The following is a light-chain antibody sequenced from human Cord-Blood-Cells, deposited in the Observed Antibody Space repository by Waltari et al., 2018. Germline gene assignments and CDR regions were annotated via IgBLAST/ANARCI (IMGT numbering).Light chain of an antibody. CDR1: SSDVGGYNY. J-gene: IGLJ3*02. CDR2: DVS. CDR3: SSYTSSSTWV. V-gene: IGLV2-14*01. Sequence: QSALTQPASVSGSPGQSTPISCTGTSSDVGGYNYVPRYQQHPGKAPKLMVYDVSKRPSGVSNRFSGSKSGNTASLTISGLQAEDEANYYCSSYTSSSTWVFGGGTKLTVL.